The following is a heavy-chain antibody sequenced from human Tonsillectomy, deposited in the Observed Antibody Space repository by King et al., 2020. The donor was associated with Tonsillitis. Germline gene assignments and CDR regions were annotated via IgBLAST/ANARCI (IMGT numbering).Heavy chain of an antibody. J-gene: IGHJ6*02. CDR2: IIPIFGTA. CDR1: GGTFSSYA. D-gene: IGHD3-3*01. Sequence: QLVQSGAEVKKPGSSVKVSCKAAGGTFSSYAISWVRQAPGQGLEWMVGIIPIFGTANYSQKFQGRVTITAVESTRTAYMELSSLRSEDTAVYYCARGDYDFSRYYYYGMDVWGQGTTVTVSS. CDR3: ARGDYDFSRYYYYGMDV. V-gene: IGHV1-69*01.